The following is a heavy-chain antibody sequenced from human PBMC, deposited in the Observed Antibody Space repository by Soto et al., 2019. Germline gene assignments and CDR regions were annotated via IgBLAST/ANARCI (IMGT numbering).Heavy chain of an antibody. V-gene: IGHV1-18*01. CDR1: GYTFTSYG. CDR3: ARAKLPSDAFDS. CDR2: ISGYNPNT. J-gene: IGHJ3*02. Sequence: GASVKVSWKASGYTFTSYGISWVRQAPGQGLEWMGWISGYNPNTNSAQKFQGRVTMTTDTSTNTAYMELRSLRSDDTAVYYCARAKLPSDAFDSWGQGKMVTVSS.